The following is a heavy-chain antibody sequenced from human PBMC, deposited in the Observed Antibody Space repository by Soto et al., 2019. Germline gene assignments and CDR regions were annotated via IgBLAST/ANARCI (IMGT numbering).Heavy chain of an antibody. CDR1: GASISSYY. CDR3: SYGDSPGPIDH. J-gene: IGHJ4*02. D-gene: IGHD4-17*01. CDR2: IHNGERT. Sequence: PXETLSLTCSVSGASISSYYWSWFRQAPGKGLEYIGYIHNGERTNYNPSLESRVTISADTSKNQLSLRLSSVTAADTAMYYCSYGDSPGPIDHWGQGTLVTVSS. V-gene: IGHV4-59*01.